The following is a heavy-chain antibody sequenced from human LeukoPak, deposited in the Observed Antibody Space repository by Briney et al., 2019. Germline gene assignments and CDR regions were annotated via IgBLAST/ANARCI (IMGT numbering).Heavy chain of an antibody. CDR1: GFTFSSYE. CDR2: ISSSGSTI. Sequence: PGGSLRLSCAASGFTFSSYEMNWVRQAPGKGLEWVTYISSSGSTIYYADYVKGRSTVSRDNAKNSLYLQMNNLRAEDTALYYCGRDRVGGRGYSLDYLGQGTLVTVSS. D-gene: IGHD5-18*01. CDR3: GRDRVGGRGYSLDY. J-gene: IGHJ4*02. V-gene: IGHV3-48*03.